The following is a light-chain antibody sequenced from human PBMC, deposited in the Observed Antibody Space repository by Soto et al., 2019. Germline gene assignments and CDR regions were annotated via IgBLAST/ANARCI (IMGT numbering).Light chain of an antibody. V-gene: IGLV2-11*01. CDR2: DVS. Sequence: QSALTQPRSVSGSPGQSVTISCTGTSSDVGGYNCVSWYQQHPGKAPKLLIDDVSKRPSGVPDRFSGSKSGNTASLTISGLQAEDEADYYCCSYAGSYTWVFGGGTKVTVL. J-gene: IGLJ3*02. CDR1: SSDVGGYNC. CDR3: CSYAGSYTWV.